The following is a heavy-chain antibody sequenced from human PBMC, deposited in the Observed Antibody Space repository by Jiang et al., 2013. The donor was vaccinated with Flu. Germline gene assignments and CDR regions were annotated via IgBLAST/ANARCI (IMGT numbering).Heavy chain of an antibody. CDR2: FIPIMGTA. D-gene: IGHD3-3*01. J-gene: IGHJ3*02. V-gene: IGHV1-69*06. Sequence: SGAEVKKPGSSVKVSCQASGGTFSDYAVSWVRQAPGQGLEWIGGFIPIMGTAYYAQKFQGRVTIIADKSTSTGYMELRSLRSEDTAVYYCARGEGERATIFGVIILQTEAFDMWGQGTMVTVSS. CDR3: ARGEGERATIFGVIILQTEAFDM. CDR1: GGTFSDYA.